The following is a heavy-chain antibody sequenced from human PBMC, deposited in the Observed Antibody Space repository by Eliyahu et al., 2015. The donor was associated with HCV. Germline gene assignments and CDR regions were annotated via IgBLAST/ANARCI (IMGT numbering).Heavy chain of an antibody. CDR3: AREMTTVTTGWFDP. D-gene: IGHD4-11*01. Sequence: EVQLVESGGGLVQPGGSLRLSCAASGFPFGIHWXSWVRQAPGKGLEWVANIRHDGGDKYYVDSVRGRFTISRDNAKNSLYLQMNSLRAEDTAVYYCAREMTTVTTGWFDPWGQGTLVTVSS. CDR1: GFPFGIHW. V-gene: IGHV3-7*01. J-gene: IGHJ5*02. CDR2: IRHDGGDK.